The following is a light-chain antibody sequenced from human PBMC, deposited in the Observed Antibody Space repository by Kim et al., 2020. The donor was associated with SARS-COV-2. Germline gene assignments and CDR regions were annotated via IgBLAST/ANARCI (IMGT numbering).Light chain of an antibody. V-gene: IGKV3-15*01. CDR2: DAS. Sequence: VSPGERATLSCRASQSVTNNLAWYQRKPGQTPRLLIYDASTRATGIPARFSGSGSGTEFTLTINGLQSEDLALYYCQQYENWPWTFGQGTKVDIK. J-gene: IGKJ1*01. CDR1: QSVTNN. CDR3: QQYENWPWT.